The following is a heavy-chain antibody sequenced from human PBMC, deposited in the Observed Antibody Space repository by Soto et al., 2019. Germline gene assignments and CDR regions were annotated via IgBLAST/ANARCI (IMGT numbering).Heavy chain of an antibody. CDR3: ARGKAVAGTGYFAY. J-gene: IGHJ4*02. D-gene: IGHD6-19*01. Sequence: KPSETLSLTCAVYGGSFSGYYWSWIRQPPGKGLEWIGEINHSGSTNYNPSLKSRVTISVDTSKNQFSLKLSSVTAADTAVYYCARGKAVAGTGYFAYWGKGTLVTVSS. CDR1: GGSFSGYY. CDR2: INHSGST. V-gene: IGHV4-34*01.